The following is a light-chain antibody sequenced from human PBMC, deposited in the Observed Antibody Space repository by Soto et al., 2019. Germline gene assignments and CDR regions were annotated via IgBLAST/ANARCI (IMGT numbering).Light chain of an antibody. CDR2: DAS. CDR1: QSISSW. Sequence: DIQMTQSPSTLSASVGDRVTITCRARQSISSWLEWYQQKPGKAPKLLIYDASSLESGVPSRFSGSGSGTEFTLTSSSLPPDDFATYYCQQYKSYSTFGGGTKVEIK. CDR3: QQYKSYST. V-gene: IGKV1-5*01. J-gene: IGKJ4*01.